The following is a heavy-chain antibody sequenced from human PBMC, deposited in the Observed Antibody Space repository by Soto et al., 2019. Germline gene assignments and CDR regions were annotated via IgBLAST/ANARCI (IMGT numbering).Heavy chain of an antibody. CDR2: IIPMFGIT. CDR1: GATFSSST. CDR3: ATGALTFGGVLDA. D-gene: IGHD3-16*01. J-gene: IGHJ4*02. V-gene: IGHV1-69*02. Sequence: QVQLVQSGADVKKPGSSVKVSCKASGATFSSSTFTWVRQAPGQGLEWMGRIIPMFGITNAAQKFQGRLGITADESTNTVFRDMSSLRSDDTAIYYCATGALTFGGVLDAWGQGTLVTVSS.